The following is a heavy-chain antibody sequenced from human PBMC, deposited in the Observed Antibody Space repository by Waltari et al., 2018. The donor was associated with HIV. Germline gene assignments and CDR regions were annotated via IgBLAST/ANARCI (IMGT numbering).Heavy chain of an antibody. CDR1: AATFSDVY. V-gene: IGHV4-34*01. CDR2: VGGWGPT. D-gene: IGHD7-27*01. CDR3: ARIISQVWGTLDL. J-gene: IGHJ3*01. Sequence: VRLVQWGSGLIKPSETLTGTCAGYAATFSDVYWAWVRLSPGRGLEWIEEVGGWGPTKTNPSFKGRLTLSVDKSMGHYSLTLTKVTAADTATYFFARIISQVWGTLDLWSQGTHVRVSS.